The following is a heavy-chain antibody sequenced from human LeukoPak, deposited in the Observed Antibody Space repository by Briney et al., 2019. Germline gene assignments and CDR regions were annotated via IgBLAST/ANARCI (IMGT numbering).Heavy chain of an antibody. J-gene: IGHJ4*02. CDR3: ARARSRSGWYYFDY. Sequence: ASVKVSCKASGYTCTSYAMHWVRQAPGQRLEWMGWINAGNGNTKYSQKFQGRVTITRDTSASTAYMELSSLRSEDTAVYYCARARSRSGWYYFDYWGQGTLVTVSS. V-gene: IGHV1-3*01. CDR2: INAGNGNT. CDR1: GYTCTSYA. D-gene: IGHD6-19*01.